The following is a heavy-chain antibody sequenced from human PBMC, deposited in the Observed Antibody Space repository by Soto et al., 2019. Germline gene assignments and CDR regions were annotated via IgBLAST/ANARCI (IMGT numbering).Heavy chain of an antibody. CDR1: GGSISSGGYY. CDR2: IYYSGST. CDR3: ARAVEGYCSGGSCWGFDY. Sequence: QVQLQESGPGLVKPSQTLSLTCTVSGGSISSGGYYWSWIRQHPGKGLEWIGYIYYSGSTYYNPSLKSRVTISVDTSKNQCSLKLSSVTAADTAVYDCARAVEGYCSGGSCWGFDYWGQGTLVTVSS. D-gene: IGHD2-15*01. J-gene: IGHJ4*02. V-gene: IGHV4-31*03.